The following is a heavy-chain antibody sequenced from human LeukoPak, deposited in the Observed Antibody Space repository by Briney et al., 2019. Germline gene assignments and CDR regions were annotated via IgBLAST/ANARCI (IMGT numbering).Heavy chain of an antibody. CDR2: VYHTGST. V-gene: IGHV4-4*02. D-gene: IGHD4-17*01. J-gene: IGHJ4*02. CDR1: GGSISSPDW. Sequence: SATLSLTCAVSGGSISSPDWWTWVRQPPGKGLEWIGEVYHTGSTNYNPSLKSRVTISVDKSNNQFSLKLTSVTAADTAVYYCASRHDSGPYWGQGTLVTVSS. CDR3: ASRHDSGPY.